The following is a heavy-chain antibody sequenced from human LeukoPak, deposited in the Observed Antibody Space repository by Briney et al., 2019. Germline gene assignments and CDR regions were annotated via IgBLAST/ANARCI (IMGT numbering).Heavy chain of an antibody. V-gene: IGHV1-69*04. J-gene: IGHJ4*02. CDR3: ARVRNGYKEVDY. Sequence: ASVTVSCTASGGTFSSYAISWVRQAPGQGLEWMGRIIPILGIANYAQKFQGRVTITADKSTSTAYMELSSLRSEDTVVYYCARVRNGYKEVDYWGQGTLVTVSS. CDR2: IIPILGIA. CDR1: GGTFSSYA. D-gene: IGHD5-12*01.